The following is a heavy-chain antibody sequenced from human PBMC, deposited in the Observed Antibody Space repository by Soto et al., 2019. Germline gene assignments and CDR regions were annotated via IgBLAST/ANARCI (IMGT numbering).Heavy chain of an antibody. D-gene: IGHD6-13*01. V-gene: IGHV1-18*01. CDR3: ARGIAAAGLYYYGMDV. CDR1: GYTFTSYG. Sequence: QVQLVQSGAEVKKPGASVKVSCKASGYTFTSYGISWVRQAPGQGLEWMGWISAYNGNTNYAQKLQGRVTMTTDTSTSTAYMELRSLRSHDTAVYYCARGIAAAGLYYYGMDVWGQGTTVTVSS. J-gene: IGHJ6*02. CDR2: ISAYNGNT.